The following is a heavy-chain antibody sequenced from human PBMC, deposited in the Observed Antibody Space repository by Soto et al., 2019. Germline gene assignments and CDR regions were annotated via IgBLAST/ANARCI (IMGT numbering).Heavy chain of an antibody. Sequence: GGSLRLSCAASGFTFSSYAMHWVRQAPGKGLEYVSAISSNGGSTYYADSVKGRFTISRDNSKNTLYLQMGSLRAEDMAVYYCARSMWKGCYYYYGMDVWGQGTTVTVSS. V-gene: IGHV3-64*02. CDR3: ARSMWKGCYYYYGMDV. J-gene: IGHJ6*02. CDR2: ISSNGGST. D-gene: IGHD3-10*02. CDR1: GFTFSSYA.